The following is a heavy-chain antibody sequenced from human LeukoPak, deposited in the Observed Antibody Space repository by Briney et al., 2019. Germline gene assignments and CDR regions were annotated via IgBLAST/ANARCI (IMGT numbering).Heavy chain of an antibody. CDR2: IIPIFGTA. D-gene: IGHD3-22*01. Sequence: SVKVSCKASGGTFSSYAISWVRQAPGQGLEWMGRIIPIFGTANYAQKFQGRVTITTDESTSTAYMELSSLRSEDTAVYYCARHVGYYYDSSGYGFFDYWGQGTLVTVSP. CDR1: GGTFSSYA. CDR3: ARHVGYYYDSSGYGFFDY. J-gene: IGHJ4*02. V-gene: IGHV1-69*05.